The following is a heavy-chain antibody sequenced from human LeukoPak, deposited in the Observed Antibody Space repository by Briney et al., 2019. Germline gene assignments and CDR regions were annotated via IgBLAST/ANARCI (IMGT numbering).Heavy chain of an antibody. V-gene: IGHV4-59*08. D-gene: IGHD2-8*01. CDR2: IHYSGSS. Sequence: SETLSLTCSVSGDSISSFYWNWIRQPPGKGLEWIGNIHYSGSSTYNPSLRSRVTISIDTSKKQLFLKLSSVTAADTAVYYCALAPNSNWFDFWGQGALATVSS. CDR1: GDSISSFY. CDR3: ALAPNSNWFDF. J-gene: IGHJ5*01.